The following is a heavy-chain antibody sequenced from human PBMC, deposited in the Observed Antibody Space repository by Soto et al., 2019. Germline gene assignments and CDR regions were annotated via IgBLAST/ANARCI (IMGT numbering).Heavy chain of an antibody. CDR3: ARRLTTETTVFDY. J-gene: IGHJ4*01. D-gene: IGHD4-17*01. Sequence: PGGSLRLSCAAAGITLNNYAMSWVRQAPGKGLEWVSTINGGGVNTYYADPVRGRFTISRDNSRNTLYLQMNSLGAEDTAIYYCARRLTTETTVFDYWGHGTLVTVSS. CDR2: INGGGVNT. V-gene: IGHV3-23*01. CDR1: GITLNNYA.